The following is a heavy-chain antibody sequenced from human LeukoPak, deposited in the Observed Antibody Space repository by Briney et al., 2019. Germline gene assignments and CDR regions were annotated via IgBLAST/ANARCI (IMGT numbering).Heavy chain of an antibody. D-gene: IGHD6-19*01. J-gene: IGHJ4*02. CDR2: ITSSSSYI. V-gene: IGHV3-21*01. Sequence: PGGSLRLSCAASGFTFSSYSMSWVRQAPGKGLEWVSSITSSSSYIYYADSVKGRFTISRDNAKNSLYLQMNSLRAEDTALYYCARGIAVKSAFDYWGQGTLVTVSS. CDR3: ARGIAVKSAFDY. CDR1: GFTFSSYS.